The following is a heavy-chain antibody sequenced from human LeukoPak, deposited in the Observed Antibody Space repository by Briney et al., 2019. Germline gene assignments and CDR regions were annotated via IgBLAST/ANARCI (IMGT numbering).Heavy chain of an antibody. V-gene: IGHV1-46*01. J-gene: IGHJ4*02. D-gene: IGHD3-22*01. CDR3: ARDKYYDTRIGYYFDY. CDR1: GYTFTSYY. Sequence: ASVKVSCKASGYTFTSYYMHLVRQAPGQGLEWMGIINPSGGSTSYAQKFQGRVTMTRDTSTSTVYMELSSLRSEDTAVYYCARDKYYDTRIGYYFDYWGQGTLVTVSS. CDR2: INPSGGST.